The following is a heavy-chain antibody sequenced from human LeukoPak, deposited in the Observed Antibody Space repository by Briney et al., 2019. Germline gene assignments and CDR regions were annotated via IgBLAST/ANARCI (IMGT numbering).Heavy chain of an antibody. CDR3: AKSYSTYSSSYYFDY. Sequence: GGSLRLSCAASGFTFSSYAMSWVRQAPGKGLEWVSAISGRGGSTYYADSVKGRFTISRDNSKNTLYLQMNSLRAEDTAVYYCAKSYSTYSSSYYFDYWGQGTLVTVSS. V-gene: IGHV3-23*01. J-gene: IGHJ4*02. D-gene: IGHD6-13*01. CDR1: GFTFSSYA. CDR2: ISGRGGST.